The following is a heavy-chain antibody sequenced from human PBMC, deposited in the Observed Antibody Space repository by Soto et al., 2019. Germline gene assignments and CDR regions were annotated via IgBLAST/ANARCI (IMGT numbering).Heavy chain of an antibody. J-gene: IGHJ6*02. CDR1: GYNFSPFW. CDR2: ISGSGGST. CDR3: AKDRVTVTTFFYYYYGMDV. Sequence: GGSLRLSCAASGYNFSPFWMHWVRQAPGKGLEWVSSISGSGGSTYYVDSVKGRFTSSRDNSKNTLYLQMNSLRAEDTAVYYCAKDRVTVTTFFYYYYGMDVWGQGTTVTVSS. D-gene: IGHD4-4*01. V-gene: IGHV3-23*01.